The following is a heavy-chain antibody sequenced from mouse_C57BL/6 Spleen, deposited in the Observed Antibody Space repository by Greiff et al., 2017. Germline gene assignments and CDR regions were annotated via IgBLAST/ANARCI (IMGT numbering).Heavy chain of an antibody. CDR2: IDPSDSYT. J-gene: IGHJ2*01. CDR3: ARVDSDY. CDR1: GYTFTSYW. V-gene: IGHV1-69*01. Sequence: VKLQQPGAELVMPGASVKLSCKASGYTFTSYWMHWVKQRPGQGLEWIGEIDPSDSYTNYNQKFKGKSTLTVDKSSSTAYMQLSSLTSEDSAVYYCARVDSDYWGQGTTLTVSS.